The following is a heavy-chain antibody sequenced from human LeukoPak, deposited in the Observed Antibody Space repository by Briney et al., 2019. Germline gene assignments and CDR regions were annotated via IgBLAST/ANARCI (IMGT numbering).Heavy chain of an antibody. V-gene: IGHV3-21*01. CDR2: ISSSSSYI. CDR3: ARASIVVVKDAFDI. D-gene: IGHD3-22*01. J-gene: IGHJ3*02. Sequence: PGGSLRLSCAASGFTFSSYSMNWVRQAPGKGLEWVSSISSSSSYIYYADSVKGRFTISRDNAKNSLYLQMNSLRAEDTAVYYCARASIVVVKDAFDIWGQGTMVTVSS. CDR1: GFTFSSYS.